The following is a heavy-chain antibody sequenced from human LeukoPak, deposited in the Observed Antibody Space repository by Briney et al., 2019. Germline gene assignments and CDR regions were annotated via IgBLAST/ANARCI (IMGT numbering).Heavy chain of an antibody. CDR1: GYTITGYY. CDR2: INPNSGGT. CDR3: ARGRGDDTVSYFDY. Sequence: ASVKVSCKASGYTITGYYMHWVRQAPGQGLEWMGRINPNSGGTNSAQKFQGRITMTRDTSISTAYMELGRLRSDDTAVYYCARGRGDDTVSYFDYWGQGTLVTVSS. D-gene: IGHD3-22*01. J-gene: IGHJ4*02. V-gene: IGHV1-2*06.